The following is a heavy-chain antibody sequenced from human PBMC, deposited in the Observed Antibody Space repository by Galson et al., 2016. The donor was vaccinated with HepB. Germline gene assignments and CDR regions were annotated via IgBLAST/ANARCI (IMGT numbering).Heavy chain of an antibody. V-gene: IGHV3-9*01. D-gene: IGHD3-10*01. Sequence: SLRLSCAASGFTFGHYAMHWVRQAPGKGLEWVSGISWNSDSIGYADSVKGRFTISRDRAKTSLYLQMNSLRPEDTALYYCAMVRFSRWGQGTLVSVSS. CDR1: GFTFGHYA. CDR2: ISWNSDSI. J-gene: IGHJ4*02. CDR3: AMVRFSR.